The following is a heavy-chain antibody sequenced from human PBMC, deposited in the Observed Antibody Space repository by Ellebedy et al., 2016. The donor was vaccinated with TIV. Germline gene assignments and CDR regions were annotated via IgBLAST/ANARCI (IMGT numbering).Heavy chain of an antibody. CDR2: MNPSTTGT. CDR3: ARSGYQVSGTYLNFDP. D-gene: IGHD3-16*02. J-gene: IGHJ5*02. CDR1: RYTFTNAY. Sequence: ASVKVSXKASRYTFTNAYIHWVRQAPGQGLEWMGIMNPSTTGTTYAQKFQGRVTMTGDTPTRTGYMELSSLTSEDTAVYYCARSGYQVSGTYLNFDPWGQGTQVTVSS. V-gene: IGHV1-46*01.